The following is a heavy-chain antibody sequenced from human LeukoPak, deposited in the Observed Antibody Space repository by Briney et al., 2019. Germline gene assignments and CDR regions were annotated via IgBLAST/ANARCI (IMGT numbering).Heavy chain of an antibody. CDR1: GGSISSSSYY. V-gene: IGHV4-39*07. CDR3: ARLKKDYNPYFAS. Sequence: SETLSLTCTVSGGSISSSSYYWGWIRQPPGKGLEWIGRINSAGSTNYNPSLKSRVTMSVDTSEKQFSLKLSSVTAADTAVYYCARLKKDYNPYFASWGQGPLVTASS. J-gene: IGHJ4*02. D-gene: IGHD4-11*01. CDR2: INSAGST.